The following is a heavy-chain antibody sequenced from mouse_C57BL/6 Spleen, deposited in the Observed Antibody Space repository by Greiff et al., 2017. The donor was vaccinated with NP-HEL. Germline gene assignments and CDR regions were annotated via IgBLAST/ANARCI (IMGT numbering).Heavy chain of an antibody. CDR3: ARIYYGHDFDD. Sequence: VQLQQSGPVLVKPGASVKMSCKASGYTFTDYYLNWVKQSHGKSLEWIGVINPYNGGTSSNQKFKGKATLTVDKSSSTAYMELNSLTSEDSAVYYCARIYYGHDFDDWGQGTTLTVSS. J-gene: IGHJ2*01. CDR2: INPYNGGT. V-gene: IGHV1-19*01. D-gene: IGHD2-2*01. CDR1: GYTFTDYY.